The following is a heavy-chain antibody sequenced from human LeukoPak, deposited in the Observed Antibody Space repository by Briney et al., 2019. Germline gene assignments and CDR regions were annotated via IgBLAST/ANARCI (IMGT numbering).Heavy chain of an antibody. J-gene: IGHJ6*02. V-gene: IGHV1-2*02. Sequence: ASVKVSCKASGYTFTGYYMHWVRQAPGQGLEWMGWIDPNSGGTNYAQKFQGRVTMTRDTSISTAYMELSRLRSDDTAVYYCAREPPYYYYGMDVWGQGTTVTVSS. CDR2: IDPNSGGT. CDR3: AREPPYYYYGMDV. CDR1: GYTFTGYY.